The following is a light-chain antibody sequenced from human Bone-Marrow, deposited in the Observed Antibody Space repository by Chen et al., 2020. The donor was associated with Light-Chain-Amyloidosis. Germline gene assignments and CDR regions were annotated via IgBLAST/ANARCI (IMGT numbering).Light chain of an antibody. J-gene: IGLJ2*01. Sequence: SYELTQPPSVSVSPGQTARITCSGDDLPTKYAYWYQQKPGQAPVLVIHRDTERPSGLSERCSGASSGTTATLTISGVQAEDEADYHCQSADSSGTDEVIFGGGTKLTGL. CDR2: RDT. V-gene: IGLV3-25*03. CDR1: DLPTKY. CDR3: QSADSSGTDEVI.